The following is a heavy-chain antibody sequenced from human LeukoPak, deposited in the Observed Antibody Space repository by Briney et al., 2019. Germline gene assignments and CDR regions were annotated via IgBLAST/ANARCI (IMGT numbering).Heavy chain of an antibody. J-gene: IGHJ4*02. CDR3: ARRCRNSSGWQDYL. V-gene: IGHV4-59*01. CDR2: IYHTGSN. CDR1: GGSISSYY. D-gene: IGHD6-25*01. Sequence: SETLSLTYTVSGGSISSYYWSWIRQPPGKGLEWIANIYHTGSNNYNPSLSSRVTISIDTAKNQFSLKLTSVTAADTAVYYCARRCRNSSGWQDYLWGQGTLVTVSS.